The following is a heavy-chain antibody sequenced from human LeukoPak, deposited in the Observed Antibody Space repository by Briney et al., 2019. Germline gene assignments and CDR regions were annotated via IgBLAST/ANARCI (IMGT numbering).Heavy chain of an antibody. CDR1: GGSISTYY. V-gene: IGHV4-4*07. CDR2: IQTSGNS. CDR3: AREGSATARPFVSNDY. Sequence: SETLSLTCTVSGGSISTYYWSWIRQPAGKGLEWIGRIQTSGNSDYNPSLKSRVTISVDTSKTQFSLKVSSVTAADTAVYYRAREGSATARPFVSNDYWGQGTLVTVSS. D-gene: IGHD6-6*01. J-gene: IGHJ4*02.